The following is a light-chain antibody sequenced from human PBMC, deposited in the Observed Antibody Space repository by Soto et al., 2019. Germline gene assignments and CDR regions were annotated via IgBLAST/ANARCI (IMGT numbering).Light chain of an antibody. CDR1: QDISSW. CDR2: AAS. CDR3: QQASSFPPT. Sequence: GARVTITCRASQDISSWLAWYQQKPGKAPKIMIYAASSLQGGVPSRFSGSGSGTEFTLTISSLQPEDFATYYCQQASSFPPTFGQGTRLEIK. V-gene: IGKV1-12*01. J-gene: IGKJ5*01.